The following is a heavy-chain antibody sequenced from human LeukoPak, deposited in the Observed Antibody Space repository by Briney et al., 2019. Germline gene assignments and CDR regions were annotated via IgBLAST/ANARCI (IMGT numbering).Heavy chain of an antibody. CDR3: AKESSRSPGDY. Sequence: PGGSLRLSCAASGFTFSSYAMSWVRKAQGQGLDWVSAISGSGGSTYYADSVKGRFTISRDNSKNTLYLQMNSLRAEDTAVYYCAKESSRSPGDYWGQGTLVTVSS. J-gene: IGHJ4*02. V-gene: IGHV3-23*01. CDR2: ISGSGGST. CDR1: GFTFSSYA. D-gene: IGHD1-14*01.